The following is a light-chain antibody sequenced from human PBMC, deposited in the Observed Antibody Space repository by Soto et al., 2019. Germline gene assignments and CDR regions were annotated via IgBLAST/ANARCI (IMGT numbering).Light chain of an antibody. Sequence: DIVLTQSPATLSLSPGERATLSCRASQSVSSYLAWYQHKPGQAPRLLIYDASNRATGIPARFSGSGSGTDFTLTISSLQAEDFAVYYCQQSNNWPWTFGQGTNVEIK. CDR3: QQSNNWPWT. J-gene: IGKJ1*01. V-gene: IGKV3-11*01. CDR1: QSVSSY. CDR2: DAS.